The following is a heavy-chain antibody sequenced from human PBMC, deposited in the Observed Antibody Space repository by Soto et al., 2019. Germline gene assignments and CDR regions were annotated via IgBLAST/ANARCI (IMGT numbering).Heavy chain of an antibody. J-gene: IGHJ6*02. CDR1: GGSVSSGSYY. D-gene: IGHD6-13*01. V-gene: IGHV4-61*01. Sequence: QVQLQESGPGLVKPSETLSLTCTVSGGSVSSGSYYWSWIRQPPGKGLEWIGYIYYSGSTNYNPSLQCRVTISVDTSKNQFSLKLSSVTAADTAVYYWARSGYSSSWYLDYYGMDVWGQGTTVTVSS. CDR3: ARSGYSSSWYLDYYGMDV. CDR2: IYYSGST.